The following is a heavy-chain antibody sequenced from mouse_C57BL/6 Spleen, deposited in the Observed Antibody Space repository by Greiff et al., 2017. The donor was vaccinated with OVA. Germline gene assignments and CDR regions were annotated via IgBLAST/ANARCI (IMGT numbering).Heavy chain of an antibody. CDR2: IHLNSGST. D-gene: IGHD2-3*01. CDR1: GYTFTSYW. V-gene: IGHV1-64*01. Sequence: VQLQQPGAELVKPGASVKLSCKASGYTFTSYWMHWVKQRPGQGLEWIGMIHLNSGSTNYNEKFKSKATLTVDKSSSTAYMQLSSLTSEDSAVYYCASYDGYYLDYWGQGTTLTVSS. J-gene: IGHJ2*01. CDR3: ASYDGYYLDY.